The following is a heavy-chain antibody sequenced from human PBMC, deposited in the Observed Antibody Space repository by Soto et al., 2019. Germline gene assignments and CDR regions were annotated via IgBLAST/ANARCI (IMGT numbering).Heavy chain of an antibody. J-gene: IGHJ3*02. V-gene: IGHV4-59*01. CDR2: IYYSGST. CDR3: ARGGVVAATDDAFDI. Sequence: PSETVSLTCTVSVGSISSYYGSWIRQPPGKGLEWIGYIYYSGSTNYNPSLKSRVTISVDTSKNQFSLKLSSVTAADTAVYYCARGGVVAATDDAFDIWGQGTMVTVSS. D-gene: IGHD2-15*01. CDR1: VGSISSYY.